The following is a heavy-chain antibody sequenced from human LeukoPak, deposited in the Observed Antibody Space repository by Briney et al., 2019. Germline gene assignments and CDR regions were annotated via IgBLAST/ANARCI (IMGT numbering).Heavy chain of an antibody. CDR2: TSGSGDST. Sequence: GGSLRLSCAASGFTFSSYAMSWVRQAPGKGLEWVSGTSGSGDSTYYADSVKGRFTVSRDNSKNTLYLQMNSLRAEDTAVYYCAKGGKWDVTPFDYWGQGTLVTVSS. V-gene: IGHV3-23*01. CDR3: AKGGKWDVTPFDY. CDR1: GFTFSSYA. J-gene: IGHJ4*02. D-gene: IGHD1-26*01.